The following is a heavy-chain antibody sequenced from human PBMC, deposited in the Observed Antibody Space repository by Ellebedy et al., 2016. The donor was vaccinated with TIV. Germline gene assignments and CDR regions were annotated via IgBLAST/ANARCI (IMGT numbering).Heavy chain of an antibody. D-gene: IGHD2-21*01. CDR3: ARDLGVSDY. Sequence: SETLSLTXTVSGGSVSTARYYWSSIRQPPGKGLDWIGYIYYSGSTNYNPSLKSRVTISVDTSKNQFSLKLSSVTAADTAVYYCARDLGVSDYWGQGTLVTVSS. CDR1: GGSVSTARYY. V-gene: IGHV4-61*01. J-gene: IGHJ4*02. CDR2: IYYSGST.